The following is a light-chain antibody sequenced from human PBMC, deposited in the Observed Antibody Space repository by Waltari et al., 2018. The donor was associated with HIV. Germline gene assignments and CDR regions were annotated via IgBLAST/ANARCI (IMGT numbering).Light chain of an antibody. CDR1: SSEAGDYKY. V-gene: IGLV2-14*01. CDR3: CSYIGSAWV. J-gene: IGLJ3*02. CDR2: EVS. Sequence: QSALTQSASVSGSPGQSITISCPGTSSEAGDYKYVSWYQQYPGKAPKVMIYEVSNRPAGVSNRFSGAWSCNTASLTISGLQPEDEADYYCCSYIGSAWVFGGGTKLTVL.